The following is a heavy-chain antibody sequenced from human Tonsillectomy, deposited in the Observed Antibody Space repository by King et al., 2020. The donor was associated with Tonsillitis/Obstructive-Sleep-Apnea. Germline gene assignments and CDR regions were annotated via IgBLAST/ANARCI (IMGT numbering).Heavy chain of an antibody. CDR3: ARVGNGSEDY. J-gene: IGHJ4*02. D-gene: IGHD1-26*01. Sequence: AQLVQSGAEVKKSGASVKVSCKASGYTFTSYYIHWVRQAPGQGLEWVGIIIPSGGSTSYAQKFQGRVTITRDTSTSTVYMELSSLRSEDTAVYYCARVGNGSEDYWGQGTLVTVSS. CDR1: GYTFTSYY. CDR2: IIPSGGST. V-gene: IGHV1-46*01.